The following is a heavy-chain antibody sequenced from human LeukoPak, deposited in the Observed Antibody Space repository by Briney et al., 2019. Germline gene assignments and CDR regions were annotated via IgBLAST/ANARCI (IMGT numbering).Heavy chain of an antibody. CDR2: IKQDGSEK. D-gene: IGHD3-16*01. Sequence: HPWGSLRLSCAASGFTFSDYWMSWVRQAPGKGLEWVANIKQDGSEKYYVDSVKGRFTISRDNAKNSLYLQMNSLRAEDTAVYYCARNWASSRRTPFDIWGQGTVVTVSS. CDR1: GFTFSDYW. CDR3: ARNWASSRRTPFDI. V-gene: IGHV3-7*03. J-gene: IGHJ3*02.